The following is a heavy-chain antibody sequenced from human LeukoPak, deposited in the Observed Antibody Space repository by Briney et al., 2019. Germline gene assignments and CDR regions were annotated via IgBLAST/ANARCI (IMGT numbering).Heavy chain of an antibody. Sequence: GGSLRLSCAASGFTFSDHYMDWVRQAPGKGLEWVSYISSSGRNIYYADSVKGRFTISRDNAKNSLYLQMNSLSAEDTAVYYCARELVQLWSKDFWGQGTLVTVSS. D-gene: IGHD5-18*01. J-gene: IGHJ4*02. CDR2: ISSSGRNI. CDR1: GFTFSDHY. CDR3: ARELVQLWSKDF. V-gene: IGHV3-11*04.